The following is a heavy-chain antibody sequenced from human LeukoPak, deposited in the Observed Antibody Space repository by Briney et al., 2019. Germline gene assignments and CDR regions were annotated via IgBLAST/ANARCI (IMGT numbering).Heavy chain of an antibody. CDR1: GGSISSGGYY. D-gene: IGHD6-19*01. CDR3: ARDRGVAGDFDF. CDR2: IYHSGST. Sequence: SETLSLTCTVPGGSISSGGYYWSWIRQPPGKGLEWIGYIYHSGSTYYNPSLKSRVTISVDRSKNQFSLKLSSVTAADTAVYYCARDRGVAGDFDFWGLGTLVTVSS. J-gene: IGHJ4*01. V-gene: IGHV4-30-2*01.